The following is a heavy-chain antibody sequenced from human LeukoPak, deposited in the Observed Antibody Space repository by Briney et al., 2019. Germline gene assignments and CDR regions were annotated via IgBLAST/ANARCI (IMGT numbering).Heavy chain of an antibody. CDR3: ARISESEWYFDF. Sequence: GGSLRLSCAASGFTFSSYEMNWVRQAPGKGLEWVAIINEDGRLKKYVDSVKDRFFISRDNTKSSLYLQMNSLRAEDTAVYYCARISESEWYFDFWGRGTLVTVSS. J-gene: IGHJ2*01. CDR2: INEDGRLK. CDR1: GFTFSSYE. V-gene: IGHV3-7*01. D-gene: IGHD1-14*01.